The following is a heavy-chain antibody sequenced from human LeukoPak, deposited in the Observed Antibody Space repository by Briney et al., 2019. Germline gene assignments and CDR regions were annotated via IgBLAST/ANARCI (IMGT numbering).Heavy chain of an antibody. CDR3: ARDLGYSSSIGGDY. Sequence: GGSLRLSCAASGFTFSSYAMHWVRQAPGKGLEWVAVISYDGSNKYYADSVKGRFTISRDNSKNTLYLQMNSLRAEDTAVYYCARDLGYSSSIGGDYWGQGTLVTVSS. V-gene: IGHV3-30-3*01. CDR2: ISYDGSNK. J-gene: IGHJ4*02. D-gene: IGHD6-6*01. CDR1: GFTFSSYA.